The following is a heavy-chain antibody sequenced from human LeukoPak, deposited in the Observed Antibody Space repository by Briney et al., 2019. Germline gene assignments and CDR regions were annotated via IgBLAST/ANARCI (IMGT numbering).Heavy chain of an antibody. CDR1: GGSISSRPYS. V-gene: IGHV4-39*07. J-gene: IGHJ4*02. Sequence: SETLSLTCTVSGGSISSRPYSWGWIRQPPGKGLEWLGSFYYSGSTYYNPSLKSRVTISVDTSKNQFSLNLTSVTAADTAVYYCARAMSIAARLQTIFDYWGQGTLVTVSS. CDR2: FYYSGST. CDR3: ARAMSIAARLQTIFDY. D-gene: IGHD6-6*01.